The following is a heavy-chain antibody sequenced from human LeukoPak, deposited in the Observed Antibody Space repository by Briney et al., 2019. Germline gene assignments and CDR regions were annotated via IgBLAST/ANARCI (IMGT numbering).Heavy chain of an antibody. Sequence: PGGSLRLSCEASGFTFSSYWMSWVRQAPGKGLEWVAHIKEDESDEYYVDSVRGRFTASRDNAKNSVNLQMNSLRVEDTAVYYCARGRNYFPIDYWGQGTLVTVSS. CDR1: GFTFSSYW. V-gene: IGHV3-7*01. D-gene: IGHD3-9*01. CDR3: ARGRNYFPIDY. J-gene: IGHJ4*02. CDR2: IKEDESDE.